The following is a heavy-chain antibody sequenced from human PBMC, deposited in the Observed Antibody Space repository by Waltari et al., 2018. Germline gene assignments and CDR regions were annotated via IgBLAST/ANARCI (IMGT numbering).Heavy chain of an antibody. Sequence: QLVESGGGLVQPGGSLRLSCVGSGFSFSSYWISWVRQAPGKGLGWVANIKEDGSEKYYMDPVKGRFTISRDNAKNSGYLQMNSLRAEDTATYYCSGRIFDIWGQGTMVTVSS. CDR3: SGRIFDI. V-gene: IGHV3-7*01. J-gene: IGHJ3*02. CDR2: IKEDGSEK. CDR1: GFSFSSYW.